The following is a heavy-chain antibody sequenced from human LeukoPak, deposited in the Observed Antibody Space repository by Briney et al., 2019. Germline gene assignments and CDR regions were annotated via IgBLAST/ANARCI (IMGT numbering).Heavy chain of an antibody. J-gene: IGHJ5*02. Sequence: ASVKVSCKASGGTFSRYAMSWVRQAPGQGLEWMGLINPSGSSTLYAQKFQGRVTMTRDMSTTTDYMELSSLRSEDTAVYYCARDNSVGDIAWWFDPWGQGTLVTVSS. CDR2: INPSGSST. CDR1: GGTFSRYA. D-gene: IGHD3-16*02. V-gene: IGHV1-46*01. CDR3: ARDNSVGDIAWWFDP.